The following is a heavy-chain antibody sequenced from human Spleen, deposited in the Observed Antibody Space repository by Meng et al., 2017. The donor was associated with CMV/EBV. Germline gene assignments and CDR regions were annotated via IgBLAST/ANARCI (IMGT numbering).Heavy chain of an antibody. J-gene: IGHJ4*02. Sequence: FTRNYMHWVRQAPEQGLEWMGWINPNSGATNFAQKFQGRVTMTRDTSISTAYMELRRLTSDDTAVYYCARATENFVVEPPAILFDYWGQGTLVTVSS. V-gene: IGHV1-2*02. CDR1: FTRNY. D-gene: IGHD2-2*02. CDR2: INPNSGAT. CDR3: ARATENFVVEPPAILFDY.